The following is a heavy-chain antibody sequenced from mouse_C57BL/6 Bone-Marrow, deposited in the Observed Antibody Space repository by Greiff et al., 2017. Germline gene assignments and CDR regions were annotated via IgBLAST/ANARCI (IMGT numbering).Heavy chain of an antibody. D-gene: IGHD2-3*01. Sequence: VQLQQSGAELARPGASVKLSCKASGYTFTSYGISWVKQRTGQGLEWIGEIYPRSGNTYYNEKFKGKATLTADKSSSTAYMELRSLTSEDSAVYFCARGGLLLFAYWGQGTLVTVSA. CDR2: IYPRSGNT. CDR1: GYTFTSYG. V-gene: IGHV1-81*01. CDR3: ARGGLLLFAY. J-gene: IGHJ3*01.